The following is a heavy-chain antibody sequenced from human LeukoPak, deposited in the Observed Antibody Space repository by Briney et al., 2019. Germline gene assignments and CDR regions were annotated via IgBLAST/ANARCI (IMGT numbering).Heavy chain of an antibody. D-gene: IGHD3/OR15-3a*01. CDR1: GGSISSYY. J-gene: IGHJ4*02. Sequence: KASETLSLTCTVSGGSISSYYWSWIRQPPGKGLEWIGYIYYSGSTNYNPSLKSRVTISVDTSKNQFSLKLSSVTAADMAVYYCARSRTGLYKGPFDYWGQGTLVTVSS. V-gene: IGHV4-59*08. CDR3: ARSRTGLYKGPFDY. CDR2: IYYSGST.